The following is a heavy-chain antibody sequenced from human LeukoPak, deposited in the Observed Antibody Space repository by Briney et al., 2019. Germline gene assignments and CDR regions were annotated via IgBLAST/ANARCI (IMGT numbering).Heavy chain of an antibody. V-gene: IGHV1-2*02. J-gene: IGHJ4*02. CDR2: INPNSGGT. CDR1: GYTFTGYY. D-gene: IGHD2-2*01. CDR3: ARALSGYCSSTSCPAMGY. Sequence: ASVKVSCKASGYTFTGYYMHWVRQAPGQGLEWMGWINPNSGGTNYAQKFQGRVTMTRDTSIGTAYMELSRLRSDDTAVYYCARALSGYCSSTSCPAMGYWGQGTLVTVSS.